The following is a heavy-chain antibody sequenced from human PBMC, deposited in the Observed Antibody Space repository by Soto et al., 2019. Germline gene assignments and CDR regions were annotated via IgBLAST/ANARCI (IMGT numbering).Heavy chain of an antibody. D-gene: IGHD6-13*01. Sequence: QVQLQESGPGPVKPSETLSLTCLVSGGSISNTSFYWSWIRQPPGKGLEWLGSMFFSGTTYYNPSVKSRVAMSIDTAKNEFSLKMSSVTAADTAVYYCARLRSTYSASWYAGGFFDLWGQGTPLSVSS. CDR1: GGSISNTSFY. J-gene: IGHJ4*02. V-gene: IGHV4-39*01. CDR3: ARLRSTYSASWYAGGFFDL. CDR2: MFFSGTT.